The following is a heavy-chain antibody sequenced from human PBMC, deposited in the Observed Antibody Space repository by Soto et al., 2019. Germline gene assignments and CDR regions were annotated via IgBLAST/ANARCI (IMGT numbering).Heavy chain of an antibody. J-gene: IGHJ6*02. V-gene: IGHV1-69*12. Sequence: QVQLVQSGAEMKKPGSSVKVSCKTSGGTFSRNVISWVRQAPGQGLEWMGGIIPLSGTANYAQQFQGRVAITADESTSTAYMELNGLRSEDAAVYYCARASNTSAYYIPYGLDVWGPGTTVTVSS. CDR2: IIPLSGTA. CDR1: GGTFSRNV. D-gene: IGHD3-22*01. CDR3: ARASNTSAYYIPYGLDV.